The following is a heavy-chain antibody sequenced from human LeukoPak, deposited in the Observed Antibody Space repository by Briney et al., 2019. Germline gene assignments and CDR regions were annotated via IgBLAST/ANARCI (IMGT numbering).Heavy chain of an antibody. V-gene: IGHV4-34*01. CDR2: INHSGST. Sequence: SETLSLTCAVYGGSFSGYYWSWVRQPPGKGLEWIGEINHSGSTNYNPSLKSRVTISVDTSKNQFSLKLSSVTAADTAVYYCARVVRDFWSGYYDYWGQGTLVTVSS. J-gene: IGHJ4*02. CDR1: GGSFSGYY. CDR3: ARVVRDFWSGYYDY. D-gene: IGHD3-3*01.